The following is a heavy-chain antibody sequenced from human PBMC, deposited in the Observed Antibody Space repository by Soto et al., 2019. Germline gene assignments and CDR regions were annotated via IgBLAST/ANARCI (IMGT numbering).Heavy chain of an antibody. CDR3: ARRSYCRGGSCPNYYYYGMDV. CDR1: GYTFTSYG. D-gene: IGHD2-15*01. J-gene: IGHJ6*02. V-gene: IGHV1-18*01. CDR2: ISAYNGNT. Sequence: QVQLVQSGAEVKKPGASVKVSCKASGYTFTSYGISWVRQAPGQGLEWMGWISAYNGNTNYAQKLQGRVTMTTDTSTSTAYMELRSLRSYDTAVYYCARRSYCRGGSCPNYYYYGMDVWGQGTTVTVSS.